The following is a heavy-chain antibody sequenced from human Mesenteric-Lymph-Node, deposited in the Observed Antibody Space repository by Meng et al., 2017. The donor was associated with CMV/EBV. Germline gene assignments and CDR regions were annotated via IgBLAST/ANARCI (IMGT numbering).Heavy chain of an antibody. CDR3: AKDQSGSTDVIIPAAYDY. Sequence: GGSLRLSCAASAFTFSSYAMHWVRQAPGKGLEWVGIIQYGGSNKYYADSVKGRFTISRDNSKNTLFLQMDSLRADDTAVYYCAKDQSGSTDVIIPAAYDYWGQGTLVTVSS. J-gene: IGHJ4*02. V-gene: IGHV3-30*02. D-gene: IGHD3-10*01. CDR1: AFTFSSYA. CDR2: IQYGGSNK.